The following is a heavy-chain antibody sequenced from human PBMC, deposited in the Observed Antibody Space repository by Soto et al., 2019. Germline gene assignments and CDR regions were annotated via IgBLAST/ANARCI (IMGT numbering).Heavy chain of an antibody. CDR1: GGSISSGDYY. J-gene: IGHJ6*02. CDR3: AGDGRSTRGYCYGSYYYYGMDV. Sequence: QVQLQESGPGLVKPSQTLSLTCTVSGGSISSGDYYWSWIRQPPGKGLEWIGYIYYSGSTYYNPSLKSRGTISVDASKNQFSLKLSSVAAADAAVYYCAGDGRSTRGYCYGSYYYYGMDVWGQGTTVTVSS. D-gene: IGHD5-18*01. CDR2: IYYSGST. V-gene: IGHV4-30-4*01.